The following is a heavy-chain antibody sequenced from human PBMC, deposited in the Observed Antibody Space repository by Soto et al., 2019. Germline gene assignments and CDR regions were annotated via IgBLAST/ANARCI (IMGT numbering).Heavy chain of an antibody. CDR1: GGSFSGYY. D-gene: IGHD3-3*01. J-gene: IGHJ4*02. CDR2: INHSGST. V-gene: IGHV4-34*01. CDR3: ARVYIFGVVNSDY. Sequence: SETLSLTCAVYGGSFSGYYWSWIRQPPGKGLEWIGEINHSGSTNYNPSLKSRVAISVDTSKNQFSLKLSSVTAADTAVYYCARVYIFGVVNSDYWGQGTLVTVSS.